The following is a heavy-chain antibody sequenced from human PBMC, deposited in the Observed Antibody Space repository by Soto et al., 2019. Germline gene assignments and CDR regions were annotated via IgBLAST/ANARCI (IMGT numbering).Heavy chain of an antibody. Sequence: GESLKISCKGSGYTFTDYWIGWVRQLPGKGLEWMGIIYPGGSDTRYSPSFQGQVTITADKSTSTAYLQWNTLKASDTAMYYCARRSGPDTAMVMGYYYGMDVWGQGTTVTVSS. D-gene: IGHD5-18*01. CDR1: GYTFTDYW. CDR2: IYPGGSDT. J-gene: IGHJ6*02. V-gene: IGHV5-51*01. CDR3: ARRSGPDTAMVMGYYYGMDV.